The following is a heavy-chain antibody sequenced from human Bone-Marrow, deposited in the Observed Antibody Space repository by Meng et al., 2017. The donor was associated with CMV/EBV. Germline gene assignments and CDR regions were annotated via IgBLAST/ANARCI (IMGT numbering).Heavy chain of an antibody. CDR2: INSDGSST. CDR3: AREYSSSLGGAFDI. J-gene: IGHJ3*02. CDR1: GFTFSSYW. D-gene: IGHD6-6*01. V-gene: IGHV3-74*01. Sequence: GGSLRLSCAASGFTFSSYWMHWVRQAPGKGLVWVSRINSDGSSTSYADSVKDRFTISRDNSKNTLYLQMNSLRAEDTAVYYCAREYSSSLGGAFDIWGQGPMVTGSS.